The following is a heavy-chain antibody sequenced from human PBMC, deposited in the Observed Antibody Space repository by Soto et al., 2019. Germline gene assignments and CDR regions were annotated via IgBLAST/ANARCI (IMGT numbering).Heavy chain of an antibody. CDR3: ARGDGRGSSGFYYYYGMDV. J-gene: IGHJ6*02. CDR1: GFTFTNYF. Sequence: QVQLVQSGAEVKKPGASVKVSCKASGFTFTNYFFHWVRQAPRQGVEWMGIIGPLDGSTHYVQSLQGRVTMTSDTSTSTVYMELSSLRSEDTAVYYCARGDGRGSSGFYYYYGMDVWGHGTTVTVSS. V-gene: IGHV1-46*01. D-gene: IGHD6-25*01. CDR2: IGPLDGST.